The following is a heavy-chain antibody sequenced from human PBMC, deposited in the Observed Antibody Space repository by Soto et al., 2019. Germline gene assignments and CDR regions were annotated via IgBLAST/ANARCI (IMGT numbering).Heavy chain of an antibody. CDR3: ARETYSGYDSHYGMDV. V-gene: IGHV4-59*01. J-gene: IGHJ6*02. CDR1: GGSISSYY. Sequence: SETLSLTCTVSGGSISSYYWSWIRQPPGKGLEWIGYIYYSGSTNYNPSLKSRVTISVDTSKNQFSLKLSSVTAADTAVYYCARETYSGYDSHYGMDVWGQGTTVTVSS. D-gene: IGHD5-12*01. CDR2: IYYSGST.